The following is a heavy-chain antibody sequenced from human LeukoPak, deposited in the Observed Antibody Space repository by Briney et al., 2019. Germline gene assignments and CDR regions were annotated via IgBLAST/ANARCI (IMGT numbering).Heavy chain of an antibody. J-gene: IGHJ4*02. D-gene: IGHD1-26*01. V-gene: IGHV3-49*04. CDR3: TRGRRATHDY. CDR1: GFTLSTYA. Sequence: GGSLRLSCAASGFTLSTYAMSWVRQAPGKGLEWVGFIRSKAYGGTTEYAASVKGRFTISRDDSKSIAYLQMNSLKTEDTAVYYCTRGRRATHDYWGQGTLVTVPS. CDR2: IRSKAYGGTT.